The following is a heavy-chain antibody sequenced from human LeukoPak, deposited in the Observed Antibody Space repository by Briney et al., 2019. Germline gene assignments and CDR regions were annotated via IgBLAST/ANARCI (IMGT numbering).Heavy chain of an antibody. J-gene: IGHJ4*02. V-gene: IGHV4-30-2*01. CDR1: GGSISSGGYY. CDR3: ARAGYDSSSWFFDY. Sequence: SETLSLTCTVSGGSISSGGYYWSWIRQPPGKGLEWIGYIYHSGSTYYNPSLKSRVTISVDRSKNQFSLKLSSVTAADTAVYYCARAGYDSSSWFFDYWGRGTLVTVSS. D-gene: IGHD6-13*01. CDR2: IYHSGST.